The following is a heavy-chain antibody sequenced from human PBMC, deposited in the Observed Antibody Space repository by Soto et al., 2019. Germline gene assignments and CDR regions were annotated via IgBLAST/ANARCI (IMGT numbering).Heavy chain of an antibody. J-gene: IGHJ6*02. CDR2: IYYSGST. D-gene: IGHD3-9*01. Sequence: SETLSLTCTVSGGSISSGDYYWSWIRQPPGKGLEWIGYIYYSGSTYYNPSLKSRVTISVDTSKNQFSLKLSSVTAADTAVYYCARETYYDILTGYSPSGMDVWGQGTTVTVSS. CDR3: ARETYYDILTGYSPSGMDV. CDR1: GGSISSGDYY. V-gene: IGHV4-30-4*01.